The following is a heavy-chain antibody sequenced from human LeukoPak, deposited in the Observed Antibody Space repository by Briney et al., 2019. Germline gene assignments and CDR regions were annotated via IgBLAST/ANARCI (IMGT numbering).Heavy chain of an antibody. D-gene: IGHD6-19*01. J-gene: IGHJ4*02. V-gene: IGHV3-74*01. CDR3: ARDDRSVAGHQFDY. CDR1: GFTFSSYW. Sequence: GGSLRLSCAASGFTFSSYWMHWVRQASGKGLVWVSRISSDGSSTSYADSVKGRFTISRDNAKNTLYLQMNSLRAEDTAVYYCARDDRSVAGHQFDYWGQGTLVTVSS. CDR2: ISSDGSST.